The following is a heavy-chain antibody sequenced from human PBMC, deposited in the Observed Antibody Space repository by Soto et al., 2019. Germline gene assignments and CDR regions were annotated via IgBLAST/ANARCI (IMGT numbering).Heavy chain of an antibody. V-gene: IGHV1-69*05. Sequence: GASVKVSCKASGGTFSSYAISWVRQAPGQGLEWMGGIIPIFGTANYAQKFQGRVTMTRNTSISTAYMELSSLRSEDTAVYYCARRQQLVQGYYYYYYMDVWGKGTTVTVSS. CDR2: IIPIFGTA. J-gene: IGHJ6*03. CDR1: GGTFSSYA. CDR3: ARRQQLVQGYYYYYYMDV. D-gene: IGHD6-13*01.